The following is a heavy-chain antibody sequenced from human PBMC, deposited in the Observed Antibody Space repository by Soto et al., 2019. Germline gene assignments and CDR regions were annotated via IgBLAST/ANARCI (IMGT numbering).Heavy chain of an antibody. CDR2: VTGDGHTI. V-gene: IGHV3-74*01. J-gene: IGHJ4*02. CDR1: GITFANSW. Sequence: GGSLRLSCAASGITFANSWMHWIRQAPGKGPEWVSRVTGDGHTIQYAGSVKGRFTVSRDNAKNTLYLQMKNLRAEETAVYYCATAEVDYWGPGTLVTVSS. CDR3: ATAEVDY.